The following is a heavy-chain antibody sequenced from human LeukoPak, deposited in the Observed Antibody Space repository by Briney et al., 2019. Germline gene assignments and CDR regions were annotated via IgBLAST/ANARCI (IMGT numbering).Heavy chain of an antibody. J-gene: IGHJ4*02. CDR3: ARDLGGSSSEH. D-gene: IGHD6-6*01. CDR2: IYYSGST. CDR1: GGSISSHY. V-gene: IGHV4-59*11. Sequence: PSETLSLTCTVSGGSISSHYWSWIRQPPGKGLEWIGYIYYSGSTNYNPSLKSRVTISVDTSKNQFSLKLSSVTAAYTAVYYCARDLGGSSSEHWGQGTLVTVSS.